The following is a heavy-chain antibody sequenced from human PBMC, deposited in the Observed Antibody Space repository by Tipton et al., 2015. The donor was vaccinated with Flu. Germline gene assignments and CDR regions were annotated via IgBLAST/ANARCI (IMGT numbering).Heavy chain of an antibody. V-gene: IGHV4-38-2*02. J-gene: IGHJ3*02. CDR1: GDSISSDYY. CDR2: IYHSGST. CDR3: ARHPTYYSDSSGAFDI. Sequence: GLVKPSVTLSLTCTISGDSISSDYYWGWIRQPPGKGLEWIGTIYHSGSTYFNPSLKSRVTISLDTSKNQFSLKLSSVTAADTAVYYCARHPTYYSDSSGAFDIWGPGTMVTVSS. D-gene: IGHD3-22*01.